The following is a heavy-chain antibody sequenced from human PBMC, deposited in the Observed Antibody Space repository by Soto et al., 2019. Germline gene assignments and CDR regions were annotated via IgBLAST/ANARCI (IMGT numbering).Heavy chain of an antibody. CDR3: AKEADTYYDILTGPFDY. J-gene: IGHJ4*02. CDR2: ISGSGGST. Sequence: GGSLRLSCVASGFTFSSYAMSWVRQAPGKGLEWVSAISGSGGSTYYADSVKGRFTISRDNSKNTLYLQMNSLRAEDTAVYYCAKEADTYYDILTGPFDYWGQGTLVTVSS. CDR1: GFTFSSYA. V-gene: IGHV3-23*01. D-gene: IGHD3-9*01.